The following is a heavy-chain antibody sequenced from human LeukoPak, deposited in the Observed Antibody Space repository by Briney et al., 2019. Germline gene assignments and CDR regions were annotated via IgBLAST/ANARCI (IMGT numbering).Heavy chain of an antibody. V-gene: IGHV1-24*01. D-gene: IGHD1-1*01. CDR1: GYTLTELS. CDR2: FDPEDGET. J-gene: IGHJ6*02. CDR3: ARANDGMDV. Sequence: GASVKVSCKVSGYTLTELSMHWVRQAPGKGLEWMGGFDPEDGETIYAQKFQGWVTMTRDTSISTAYMELSRLRSDDTAVYYCARANDGMDVWGQGTTVTVSS.